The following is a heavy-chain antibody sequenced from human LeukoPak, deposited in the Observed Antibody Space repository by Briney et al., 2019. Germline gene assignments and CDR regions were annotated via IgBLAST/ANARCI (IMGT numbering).Heavy chain of an antibody. D-gene: IGHD1-26*01. V-gene: IGHV3-30*18. CDR3: AKGGGSYYNWFDP. Sequence: GGSLRLSCAASGFTFSSYGMHWVRQAPGKGLEWVAVISYDGSNKYYADSVKGRFTISRDNSKNTLYLQMNSLRAEDTAVYYCAKGGGSYYNWFDPWGQGTLVTVSS. CDR2: ISYDGSNK. CDR1: GFTFSSYG. J-gene: IGHJ5*02.